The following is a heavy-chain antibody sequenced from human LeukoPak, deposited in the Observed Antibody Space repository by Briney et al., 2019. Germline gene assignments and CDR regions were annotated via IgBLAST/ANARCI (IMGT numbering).Heavy chain of an antibody. CDR2: IAYDGGNK. CDR1: GFIFSTYA. D-gene: IGHD5-24*01. J-gene: IGHJ4*02. Sequence: PGGSLRLSCVASGFIFSTYAMHWVRQAPGKGMESVAIIAYDGGNKWYADSVKGRFTISRDNSENTVYLQINSLRAEDTALYYCARDRDGYNFPAYWGQGTLVTVSS. CDR3: ARDRDGYNFPAY. V-gene: IGHV3-30-3*01.